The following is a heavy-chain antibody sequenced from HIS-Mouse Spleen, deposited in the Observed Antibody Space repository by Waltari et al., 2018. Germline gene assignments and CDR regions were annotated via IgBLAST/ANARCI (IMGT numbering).Heavy chain of an antibody. V-gene: IGHV3-23*01. J-gene: IGHJ5*02. Sequence: RDNSKNTLYLQMNSLRAEDTAVYYCAKNILGPEVGFDPWGQGTLVTVSS. CDR3: AKNILGPEVGFDP. D-gene: IGHD2-15*01.